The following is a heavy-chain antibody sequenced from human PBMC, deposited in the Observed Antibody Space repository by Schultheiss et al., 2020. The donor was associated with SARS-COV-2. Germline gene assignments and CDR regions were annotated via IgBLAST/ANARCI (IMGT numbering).Heavy chain of an antibody. V-gene: IGHV2-70*01. D-gene: IGHD6-19*01. Sequence: SGPTLVKPTQTLTLTCTFSGFSLSTSGMCVSWIRQPPGKALEWLALIDWDDDKFYSTSLKTRLTISKDTSKNQVVLTMTNMDPVDTATYFCARIGGAGRYFDYWGQGTLVTVSS. J-gene: IGHJ4*02. CDR1: GFSLSTSGMC. CDR2: IDWDDDK. CDR3: ARIGGAGRYFDY.